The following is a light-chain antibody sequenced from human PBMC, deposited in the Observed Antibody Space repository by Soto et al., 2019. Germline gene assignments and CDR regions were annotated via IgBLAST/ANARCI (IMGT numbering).Light chain of an antibody. J-gene: IGKJ5*01. CDR3: QQRRSWPSIT. Sequence: EIVLTQSPATLSLSPGERATLSCRASQSISSYLAWYQQKPGQAPRLLIYDASNRATGIPARFSGSGSGTDFTLTISSLEPEDFAIYYCQQRRSWPSITFGHGTRLEIK. CDR1: QSISSY. CDR2: DAS. V-gene: IGKV3-11*01.